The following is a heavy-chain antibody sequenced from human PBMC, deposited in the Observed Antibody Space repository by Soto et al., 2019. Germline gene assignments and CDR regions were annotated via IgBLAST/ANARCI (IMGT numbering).Heavy chain of an antibody. Sequence: SVKVSCKASGGTFNSYAISWVRQEHGQGLEWMGGIIPIFGTANYAQKFQGRVTITADESTSTAYMELSSLRSEDTAVYYCARYIYGSGTLNYGMDVWGQGTTVTVSS. D-gene: IGHD3-10*01. CDR1: GGTFNSYA. J-gene: IGHJ6*02. V-gene: IGHV1-69*13. CDR2: IIPIFGTA. CDR3: ARYIYGSGTLNYGMDV.